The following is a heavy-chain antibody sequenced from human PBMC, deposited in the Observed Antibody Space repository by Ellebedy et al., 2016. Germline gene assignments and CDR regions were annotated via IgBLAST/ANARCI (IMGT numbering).Heavy chain of an antibody. J-gene: IGHJ6*02. CDR1: GGSISSYY. D-gene: IGHD1-20*01. V-gene: IGHV4-59*08. Sequence: GSLRLSCTVSGGSISSYYWSWIRQPPGKGLEWIGYIYYSGSTNYNPSLKSRVTISVDTSKNQFSLKLSSVTAADTAVYYCARLTGTTPGWYYGMDVWGQGTTVTVSS. CDR2: IYYSGST. CDR3: ARLTGTTPGWYYGMDV.